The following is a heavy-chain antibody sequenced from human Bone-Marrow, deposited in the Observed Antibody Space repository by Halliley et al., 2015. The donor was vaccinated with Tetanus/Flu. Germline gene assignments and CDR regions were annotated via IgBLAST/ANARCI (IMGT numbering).Heavy chain of an antibody. D-gene: IGHD6-25*01. CDR2: ISNTGST. J-gene: IGHJ1*01. Sequence: LRLSCTVSGDSVSSHYWSWIRQPPGKRLEWIGYISNTGSTRYNPSLKSRVTISVDTSKNQFSLQLNSVYDSDTAIYYCAKNGRNSAGGAEVFHQWGQGTPVTVSS. CDR3: AKNGRNSAGGAEVFHQ. CDR1: GDSVSSHY. V-gene: IGHV4-59*02.